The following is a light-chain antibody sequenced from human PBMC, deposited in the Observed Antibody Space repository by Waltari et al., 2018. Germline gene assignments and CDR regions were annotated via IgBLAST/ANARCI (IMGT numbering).Light chain of an antibody. J-gene: IGKJ1*01. V-gene: IGKV3-20*01. Sequence: EIVLTQSPGTLSLSLGERATVSCRASQSVSRALAWYQQNPGQAPRLLSYGASTRATGIADRVSGSGAGTDFSLTISRLEPGEFAVCYCQHYLGLPVTCGQGTTVEI. CDR2: GAS. CDR3: QHYLGLPVT. CDR1: QSVSRA.